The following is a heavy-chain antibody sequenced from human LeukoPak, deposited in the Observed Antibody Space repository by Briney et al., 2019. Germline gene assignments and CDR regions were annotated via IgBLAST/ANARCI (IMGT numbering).Heavy chain of an antibody. V-gene: IGHV4-59*01. D-gene: IGHD3-22*01. J-gene: IGHJ6*03. Sequence: PSETLSLTCTVSGGSISSYYWSWIRQPPGKALEWIGYIYYSGSTNYNPSLKSRVTISVDTSKNQFSLKLSSVTAADTAVYYCTRGSIAYYYMDVWGKGTTVTISS. CDR2: IYYSGST. CDR3: TRGSIAYYYMDV. CDR1: GGSISSYY.